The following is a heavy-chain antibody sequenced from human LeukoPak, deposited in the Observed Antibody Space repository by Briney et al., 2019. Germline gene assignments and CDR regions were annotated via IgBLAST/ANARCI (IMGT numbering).Heavy chain of an antibody. D-gene: IGHD6-6*01. V-gene: IGHV3-53*01. J-gene: IGHJ3*02. CDR1: GFTFGDYA. CDR2: IYSGGST. CDR3: ARDGPPPGTIAYSSYTYAFDI. Sequence: GGSLRLSCTASGFTFGDYAMSWVRQAPGKGLEWVSVIYSGGSTYYADSVKGRFTISRDNSKNTLYLQMNSLRAEDTAVYYCARDGPPPGTIAYSSYTYAFDIWGQGTMVTVSS.